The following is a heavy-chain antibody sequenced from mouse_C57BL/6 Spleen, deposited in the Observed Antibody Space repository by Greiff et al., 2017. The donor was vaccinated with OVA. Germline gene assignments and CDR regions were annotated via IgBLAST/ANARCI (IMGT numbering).Heavy chain of an antibody. Sequence: QVQLKESGAELVRPGASVTLSCKASGYTFTDYEMHWVKQTPVHGLEWIGAIDPETGGTAYNQKFKGKAILTADKSSSTAYMELRSLTSEDSAVYYCTRSGTWGYFDYWGQGTTLTVSS. CDR1: GYTFTDYE. J-gene: IGHJ2*01. V-gene: IGHV1-15*01. CDR3: TRSGTWGYFDY. D-gene: IGHD5-1*01. CDR2: IDPETGGT.